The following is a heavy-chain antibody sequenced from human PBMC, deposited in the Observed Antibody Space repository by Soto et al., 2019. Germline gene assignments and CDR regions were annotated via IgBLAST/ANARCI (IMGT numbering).Heavy chain of an antibody. D-gene: IGHD3-22*01. CDR2: ISYDGSNK. CDR3: AKTLRGRYDSSVYSPDFDY. V-gene: IGHV3-30*18. Sequence: GGSLRLSCAASGFTFSSYGMHWVRQAPGKGLEWVAVISYDGSNKYYADSVKGRFTISRDNSKNTLYLQMNSLRAEDTAVYYCAKTLRGRYDSSVYSPDFDYWGKETLVTVPS. J-gene: IGHJ4*02. CDR1: GFTFSSYG.